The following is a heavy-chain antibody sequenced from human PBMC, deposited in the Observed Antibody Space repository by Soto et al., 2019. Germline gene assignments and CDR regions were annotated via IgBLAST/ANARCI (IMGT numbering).Heavy chain of an antibody. CDR1: GGSISSYY. Sequence: RTCTVSGGSISSYYWSWIRQPPGKGLEWIGYIYYSGSTNYNPSLKSRVTISVDTSKNQFSLKLSSVTAADTAVYYCARVDYGDYVCDYWGQGTLVTVSS. V-gene: IGHV4-59*01. CDR3: ARVDYGDYVCDY. J-gene: IGHJ4*02. D-gene: IGHD4-17*01. CDR2: IYYSGST.